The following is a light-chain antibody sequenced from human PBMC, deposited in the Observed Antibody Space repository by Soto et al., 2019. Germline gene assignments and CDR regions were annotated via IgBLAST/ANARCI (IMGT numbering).Light chain of an antibody. CDR2: CTS. CDR3: QQYESTPPT. J-gene: IGKJ2*01. Sequence: DIVMTQSPDSLAVSLGERATINCKSSQSVLYSSNNKNYLAWYQQRPGQPPKLRIYCTSTRESGVPDRFSGSGSGTDFTLTITSLQAEDVAVYYCQQYESTPPTFGQGTKLEIK. CDR1: QSVLYSSNNKNY. V-gene: IGKV4-1*01.